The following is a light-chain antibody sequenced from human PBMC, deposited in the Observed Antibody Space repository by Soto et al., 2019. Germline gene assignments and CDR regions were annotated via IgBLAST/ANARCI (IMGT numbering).Light chain of an antibody. CDR2: EVN. V-gene: IGLV2-14*01. CDR1: SSDIGDYKY. CDR3: SSYKTSITV. J-gene: IGLJ3*02. Sequence: QSALTQPAFVSGSPGQSVSISCSGTSSDIGDYKYVSWYQQHPGKAPKLVISEVNNRPLGVSNRFSGSKSGNTASLTISALQAEDEADYYCSSYKTSITVFGGGTKLTVL.